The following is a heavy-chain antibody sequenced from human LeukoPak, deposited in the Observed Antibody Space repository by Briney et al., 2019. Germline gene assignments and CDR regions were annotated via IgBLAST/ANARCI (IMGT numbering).Heavy chain of an antibody. V-gene: IGHV1-8*01. CDR2: MNPNSGNT. Sequence: ASVKVSCKASGYTFTSYDINWVRQATGQGLEWMGWMNPNSGNTGYAQKFQGRVTMTRNTSISTAYMELSSLRSDDTAVYYCARDKVTTETPYFDYWGQGTLVTVSS. D-gene: IGHD4-11*01. CDR3: ARDKVTTETPYFDY. CDR1: GYTFTSYD. J-gene: IGHJ4*02.